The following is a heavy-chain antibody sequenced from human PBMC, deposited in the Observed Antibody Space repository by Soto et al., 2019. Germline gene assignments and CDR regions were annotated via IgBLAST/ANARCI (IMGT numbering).Heavy chain of an antibody. CDR2: ISGSGDST. Sequence: EVQLLESGGGLVQPGGSLRLSCAASGFTFSSYAMSWVRQAPGKGLEWVSVISGSGDSTYYADSVKGRFTISRDNSKNPLYLQMNSRRAEDTAVYYCARRTSGWYLDYWGQGTLVTVSS. CDR1: GFTFSSYA. CDR3: ARRTSGWYLDY. J-gene: IGHJ4*02. V-gene: IGHV3-23*01. D-gene: IGHD6-19*01.